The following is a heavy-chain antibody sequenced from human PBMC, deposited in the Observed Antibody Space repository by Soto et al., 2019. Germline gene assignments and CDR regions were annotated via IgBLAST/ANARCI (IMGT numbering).Heavy chain of an antibody. J-gene: IGHJ6*02. V-gene: IGHV3-7*03. Sequence: GGSLRLSCVTYGLTFTDYWMSWVRQAPGKGLEWVANIRQDGSEKYYVDSVKGRFTISRDNAKNSLYLQMNSLRAEDTAVYYCARDPPDTGYYYYYGMDVWGQGTTVTVSS. CDR1: GLTFTDYW. CDR2: IRQDGSEK. CDR3: ARDPPDTGYYYYYGMDV.